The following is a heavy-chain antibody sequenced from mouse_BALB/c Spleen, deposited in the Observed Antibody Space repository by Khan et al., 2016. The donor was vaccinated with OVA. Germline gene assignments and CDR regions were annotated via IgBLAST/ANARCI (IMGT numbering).Heavy chain of an antibody. V-gene: IGHV4-1*02. CDR1: GFDFSRYW. CDR2: INPDSSTI. D-gene: IGHD2-14*01. CDR3: ARPYRYDGRAWFAY. Sequence: EVKLLESGGGPVQPGGSLKLSCAASGFDFSRYWMSWVRQAPGKGLEWIGEINPDSSTINYTPSLKDKFIISRDNAKNTLYLQMSKVRSEDTALYYCARPYRYDGRAWFAYWGQGTLVTVSA. J-gene: IGHJ3*01.